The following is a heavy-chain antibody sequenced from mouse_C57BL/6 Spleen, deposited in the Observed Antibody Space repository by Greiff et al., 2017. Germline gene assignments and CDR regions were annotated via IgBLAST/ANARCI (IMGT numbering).Heavy chain of an antibody. CDR2: INPNNGGT. CDR3: ASPLYYGNSVAMDY. D-gene: IGHD2-1*01. CDR1: GYTFTDYN. J-gene: IGHJ4*01. Sequence: VQLQQSGPELVKPGASVKMSCKASGYTFTDYNMHWVKQSHGKSLEWIGYINPNNGGTSYNQKFKGKATLTVNKSSSTADMELRSLTSEESAVCYSASPLYYGNSVAMDYWGQGTSVTVSA. V-gene: IGHV1-22*01.